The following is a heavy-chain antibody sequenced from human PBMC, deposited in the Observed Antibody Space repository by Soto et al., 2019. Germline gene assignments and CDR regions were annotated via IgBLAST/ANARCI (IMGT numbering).Heavy chain of an antibody. V-gene: IGHV3-23*01. CDR1: GFTFANYA. CDR2: VTGSGSNT. Sequence: PEGSQRLSCAASGFTFANYAMSRVRQAPGKGLEWVSTVTGSGSNTYYADSVKGRFTISRDNSKNTLYLRANSLRAEDTAVYYCAKDPCHSGSANYIDTWGQEALLTISS. CDR3: AKDPCHSGSANYIDT. J-gene: IGHJ4*02. D-gene: IGHD1-26*01.